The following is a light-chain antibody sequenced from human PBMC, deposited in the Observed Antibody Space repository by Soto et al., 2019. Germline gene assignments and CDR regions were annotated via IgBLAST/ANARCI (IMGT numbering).Light chain of an antibody. CDR3: ATWADSLSGNWV. CDR1: SSNIGNTY. J-gene: IGLJ3*02. CDR2: RDI. Sequence: QSVLTQPPSASGTPGQRVTISCSGRSSNIGNTYVYWYQQVPGTAPKLLIYRDIQRPSGVPDRFSGSKSGTSASLAISGLRSEDEADYYCATWADSLSGNWVFGGGTKLTVL. V-gene: IGLV1-47*01.